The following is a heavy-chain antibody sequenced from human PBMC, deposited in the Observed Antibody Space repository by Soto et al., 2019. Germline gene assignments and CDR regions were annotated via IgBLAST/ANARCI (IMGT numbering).Heavy chain of an antibody. CDR3: ARTSDIVVVPAAPVVSCMDV. Sequence: ASVKVPCEASGGTCSSYAISWVRQAPGQGLEWMGGIIPIFGTANYAQKFQGRVTITADESTSTAYMELSGLRSEDTAVYYCARTSDIVVVPAAPVVSCMDVWGQGTTVTVSS. CDR2: IIPIFGTA. CDR1: GGTCSSYA. D-gene: IGHD2-2*01. J-gene: IGHJ6*02. V-gene: IGHV1-69*13.